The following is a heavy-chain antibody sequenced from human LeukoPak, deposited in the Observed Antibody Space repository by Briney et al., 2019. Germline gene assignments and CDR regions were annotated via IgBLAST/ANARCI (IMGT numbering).Heavy chain of an antibody. J-gene: IGHJ4*02. CDR2: MNSGNTI. Sequence: GGSLRLSCAASGFTFSIYPMNWVRQAPGKGLEWLSYMNSGNTIYYADSVKGRFTISRDNAQNSLYLQMNSLRDEDTAVYYCARTATLGIDFWGQGTLVTVSS. V-gene: IGHV3-48*02. CDR3: ARTATLGIDF. CDR1: GFTFSIYP.